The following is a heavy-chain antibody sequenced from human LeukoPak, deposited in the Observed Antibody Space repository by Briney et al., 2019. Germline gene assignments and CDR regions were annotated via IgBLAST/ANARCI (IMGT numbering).Heavy chain of an antibody. V-gene: IGHV1-8*03. D-gene: IGHD1-26*01. J-gene: IGHJ4*02. Sequence: ASVKVSCKASGYTFTSFDINWVRQATGQGLEWMVWMNPNSGNTGYAQKFQGRVAITRNTSISTAYMELSSLRSEDTAVYYCARVHSGSYPFDYWGQGTLVTVSS. CDR3: ARVHSGSYPFDY. CDR2: MNPNSGNT. CDR1: GYTFTSFD.